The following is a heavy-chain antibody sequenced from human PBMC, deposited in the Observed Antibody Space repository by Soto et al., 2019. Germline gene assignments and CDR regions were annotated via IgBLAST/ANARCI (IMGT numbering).Heavy chain of an antibody. Sequence: ASVKVSCKASGYTFTSYYIHWVRQAPGQGLEWMGIFNPTGDTASYAQKLQGRVTMTRDTSTGTAYMELGSLRSEDTAVYYCARGGRIVDTGIGYYYYHAMDVWGQGTTVTVS. V-gene: IGHV1-46*01. CDR1: GYTFTSYY. J-gene: IGHJ6*02. CDR3: ARGGRIVDTGIGYYYYHAMDV. D-gene: IGHD5-18*01. CDR2: FNPTGDTA.